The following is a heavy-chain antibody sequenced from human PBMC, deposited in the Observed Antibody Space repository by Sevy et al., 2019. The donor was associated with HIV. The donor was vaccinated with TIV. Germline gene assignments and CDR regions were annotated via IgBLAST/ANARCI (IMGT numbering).Heavy chain of an antibody. CDR3: ARGCGDYVWGRYRYTGDCSVLDY. CDR1: GGSFSGYY. J-gene: IGHJ4*02. V-gene: IGHV4-34*01. Sequence: SETLSLTCAVYGGSFSGYYWSWIRQPPGKGLEWIGEINHSGSTNYNPSLKSRVTISVDTSKNQFSLRLSSVTAADTAXXYCARGCGDYVWGRYRYTGDCSVLDYWGQGTLVTVSS. D-gene: IGHD3-16*02. CDR2: INHSGST.